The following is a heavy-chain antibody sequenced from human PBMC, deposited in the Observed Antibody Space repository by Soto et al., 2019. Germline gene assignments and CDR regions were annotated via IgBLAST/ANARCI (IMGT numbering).Heavy chain of an antibody. J-gene: IGHJ6*02. V-gene: IGHV3-13*05. CDR3: ARAYLGRLPRRADYYYALDV. Sequence: SGGSLRLSCAASGFTFSTYDMHWVRQVPGKGLEWVSAIGSAHDPYYLGSVKGRSSISGENAENSLYLQMNSLTTGDTAVYYCARAYLGRLPRRADYYYALDVWGQGTTVTVSS. CDR2: IGSAHDP. CDR1: GFTFSTYD. D-gene: IGHD1-26*01.